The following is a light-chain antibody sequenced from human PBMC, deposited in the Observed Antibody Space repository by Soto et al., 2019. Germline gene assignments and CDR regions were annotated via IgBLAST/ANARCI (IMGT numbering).Light chain of an antibody. CDR2: DAS. Sequence: EIWLAESPATLSLSPGARATLSCRASQSVSSYLAWYQQKPGQAPRLLIYDASNRATGIPARFSGSGSGTDFTLTISSLEPEDFAVYYCQQRSNTFGQGTRLE. J-gene: IGKJ5*01. CDR1: QSVSSY. V-gene: IGKV3-11*01. CDR3: QQRSNT.